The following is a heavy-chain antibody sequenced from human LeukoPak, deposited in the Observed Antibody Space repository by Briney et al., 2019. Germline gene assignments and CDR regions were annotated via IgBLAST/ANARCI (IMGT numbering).Heavy chain of an antibody. CDR1: GFTFSSYS. J-gene: IGHJ4*02. V-gene: IGHV3-21*01. CDR3: ARDRSIAAAGSLDY. CDR2: ISSSSSYI. Sequence: GGSLRLSCAASGFTFSSYSMNWVRQAPGKGLEWVSSISSSSSYIYYADSVKGRFTISRDNAKNSLYLQMNSLRAEDTAVYYCARDRSIAAAGSLDYWGQGTLVTVS. D-gene: IGHD6-13*01.